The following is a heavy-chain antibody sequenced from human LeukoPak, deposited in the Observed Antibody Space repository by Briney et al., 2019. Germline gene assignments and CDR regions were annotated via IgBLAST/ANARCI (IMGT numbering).Heavy chain of an antibody. J-gene: IGHJ1*01. Sequence: MNWXRXAXGXGLEWVSILFGSGRTYYSDSVKGRFTISRDNSKNTLFLQMNNMRTEDTAIYYCVRVRSSSWYFDLWGQGTLVTVSS. CDR3: VRVRSSSWYFDL. D-gene: IGHD6-13*01. CDR2: LFGSGRT. V-gene: IGHV3-66*03.